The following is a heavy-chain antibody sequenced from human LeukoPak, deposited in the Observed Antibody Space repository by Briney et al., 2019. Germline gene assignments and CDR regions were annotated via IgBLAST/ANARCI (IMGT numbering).Heavy chain of an antibody. Sequence: PSGTLSLTCAVSGDSISTNNWWQWVRQSPGKGLEWMVEVYHNGDSHFNPSLKTRVIMSVDTSKNQFSLKLNFVTAADTATYYCAREVAAGSYRGFDYWGQGTLVTVSS. V-gene: IGHV4-4*02. J-gene: IGHJ4*01. CDR2: VYHNGDS. D-gene: IGHD6-19*01. CDR3: AREVAAGSYRGFDY. CDR1: GDSISTNNW.